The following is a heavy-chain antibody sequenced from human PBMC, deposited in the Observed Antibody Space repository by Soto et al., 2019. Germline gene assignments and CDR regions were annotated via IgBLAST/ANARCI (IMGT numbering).Heavy chain of an antibody. CDR2: INQDGNEK. Sequence: EVQLVESGGGLVQPGGSLRLSCAASGFAFSKYWMSWLRQAPGKGLEWVANINQDGNEKYYVDSMKGRFTVSRDNAKKSLCLQMNSLRAEDTAVYYSASAPFGVVLVSQWFDPWGQGTLVTVSS. V-gene: IGHV3-7*01. J-gene: IGHJ5*02. CDR3: ASAPFGVVLVSQWFDP. CDR1: GFAFSKYW. D-gene: IGHD3-3*01.